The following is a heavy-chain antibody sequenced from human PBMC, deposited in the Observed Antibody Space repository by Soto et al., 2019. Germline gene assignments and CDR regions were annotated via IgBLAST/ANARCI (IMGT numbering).Heavy chain of an antibody. CDR3: ARDVCHCRSNSCYFYGMEV. D-gene: IGHD2-2*01. CDR1: GFTFSTYT. V-gene: IGHV3-30-3*01. CDR2: ISSDGSIK. J-gene: IGHJ6*04. Sequence: QVQLVESGGGVVQPGRSLRLSCAASGFTFSTYTMHWLRQAPGKGLEWVTLISSDGSIKDFADSVKGRFTISRDNSKNTVFLQMNALRPEYSAVYYCARDVCHCRSNSCYFYGMEVWGKGTTVTVSS.